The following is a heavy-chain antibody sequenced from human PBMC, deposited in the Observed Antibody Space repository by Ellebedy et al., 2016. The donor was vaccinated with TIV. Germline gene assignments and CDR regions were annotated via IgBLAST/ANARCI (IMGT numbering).Heavy chain of an antibody. D-gene: IGHD3-22*01. CDR3: ARRPIGVVVTNDAFDI. Sequence: GESLKISCKGSGYSFTSYWIGWVRQMPGKGLEWMGIIYPGDSDTRYSPSFQGQVTISADKSISTAYLQWSSLKASDTAMYYCARRPIGVVVTNDAFDIWGQGTMVTVSS. CDR2: IYPGDSDT. CDR1: GYSFTSYW. J-gene: IGHJ3*02. V-gene: IGHV5-51*01.